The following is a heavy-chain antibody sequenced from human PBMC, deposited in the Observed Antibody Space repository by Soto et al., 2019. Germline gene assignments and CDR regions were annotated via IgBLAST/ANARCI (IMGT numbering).Heavy chain of an antibody. CDR2: IYYSGST. V-gene: IGHV4-31*03. J-gene: IGHJ6*02. CDR3: AREYSGYDPGYYYYYGMDV. CDR1: GGSISSGGYY. D-gene: IGHD5-12*01. Sequence: SETLSLTCTVSGGSISSGGYYWSWIRQHPGKGLEWIGYIYYSGSTYYNPSLKSRVTISVDTSKNQFYLKLGSVTAADTAVYYCAREYSGYDPGYYYYYGMDVWGQGTTVTVSS.